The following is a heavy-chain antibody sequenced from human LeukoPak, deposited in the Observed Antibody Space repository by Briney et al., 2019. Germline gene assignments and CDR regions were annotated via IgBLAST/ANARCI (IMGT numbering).Heavy chain of an antibody. CDR2: ISGSGHDT. CDR3: AREKKVSLYYFDY. V-gene: IGHV3-11*05. J-gene: IGHJ4*02. D-gene: IGHD5/OR15-5a*01. Sequence: GGSLRLSCAASGFSFSDSYMSWVRQAPGKGLEWTSYISGSGHDTNYADSVKGRFTVSRDNAKTSLYLQMNSLRAEDTAVYYCAREKKVSLYYFDYWGQGTLVTVSS. CDR1: GFSFSDSY.